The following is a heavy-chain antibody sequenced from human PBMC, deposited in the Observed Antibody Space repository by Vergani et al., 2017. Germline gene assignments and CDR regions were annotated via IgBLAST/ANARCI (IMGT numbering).Heavy chain of an antibody. Sequence: QVQLVQSGAEVKKPGSSVKVSCKASGGTFSSYAISWVRQAPGQGLEWMGGIIPIFGTANYAQKFQGRVTITADESTSTAYMELCSVRSEDTAVYYCARVYYYDSRGYYLLSAFAIWGQATMLTVSP. CDR3: ARVYYYDSRGYYLLSAFAI. CDR2: IIPIFGTA. J-gene: IGHJ3*02. V-gene: IGHV1-69*01. CDR1: GGTFSSYA. D-gene: IGHD3-22*01.